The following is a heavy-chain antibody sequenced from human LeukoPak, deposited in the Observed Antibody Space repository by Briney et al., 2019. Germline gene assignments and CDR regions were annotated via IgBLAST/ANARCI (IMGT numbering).Heavy chain of an antibody. CDR3: ARYPQYYDSRTIYDAFDI. CDR1: GGSFSGYY. Sequence: SETLSLTCAVSGGSFSGYYWSWIRQPPGKGLEWIGEINHSGSTNYNPSLKSRVTISVDMSKNQFSLKLSSVTAADTAVYYCARYPQYYDSRTIYDAFDIWGQGTMVTVSS. V-gene: IGHV4-34*01. CDR2: INHSGST. D-gene: IGHD3-22*01. J-gene: IGHJ3*02.